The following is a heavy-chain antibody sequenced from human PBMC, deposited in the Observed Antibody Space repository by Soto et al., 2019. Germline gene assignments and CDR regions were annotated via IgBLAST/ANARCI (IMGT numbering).Heavy chain of an antibody. V-gene: IGHV3-21*01. Sequence: VGSLRLSCAASEFTFSIYTMNWVRQAPGKGLEWVASIVSVGDDTYYADSVRGRFTISRDSANHSVFLQMNSLRAEDTAVYYCAREDGTMIVVVTGAFDIWGQGTMVTVSS. J-gene: IGHJ3*02. CDR2: IVSVGDDT. CDR1: EFTFSIYT. D-gene: IGHD3-22*01. CDR3: AREDGTMIVVVTGAFDI.